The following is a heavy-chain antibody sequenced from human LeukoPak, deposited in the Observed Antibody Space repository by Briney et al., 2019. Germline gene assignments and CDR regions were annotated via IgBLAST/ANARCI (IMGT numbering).Heavy chain of an antibody. J-gene: IGHJ4*02. V-gene: IGHV4-59*12. D-gene: IGHD2-15*01. CDR1: GGSISSYY. CDR2: IYHSGST. Sequence: PSETLSLTCTVSGGSISSYYWSWIRQPPGKGLEWIGYIYHSGSTYYNPSLKSRVTISVDRSKNQFSLKLSSVTAADTAVYYCARARILGYCSGGSCSRTYYFDYWGQGTLVTVSS. CDR3: ARARILGYCSGGSCSRTYYFDY.